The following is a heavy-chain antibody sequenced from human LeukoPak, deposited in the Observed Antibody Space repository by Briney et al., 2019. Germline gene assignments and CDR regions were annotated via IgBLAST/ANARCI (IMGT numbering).Heavy chain of an antibody. Sequence: GGSLRLSCAASGFTFSSYAMSWVRQAPGKGLEWVSAISGSGGSTYYADSVKGRFTISRDNSKNTLYLQMNSLRAEDTAVYYCAKDRPYYDILTGYYKGPFDYWGQGTLVTVSS. D-gene: IGHD3-9*01. V-gene: IGHV3-23*01. J-gene: IGHJ4*02. CDR3: AKDRPYYDILTGYYKGPFDY. CDR1: GFTFSSYA. CDR2: ISGSGGST.